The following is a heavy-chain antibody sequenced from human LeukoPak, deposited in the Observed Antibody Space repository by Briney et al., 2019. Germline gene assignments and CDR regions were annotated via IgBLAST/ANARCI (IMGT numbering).Heavy chain of an antibody. Sequence: GGSLRLSCAASGFTFSSYDMHWVRQATGKGLEWVSAIGTAGDTYSPGSVKGRFTISRENAKNSLYLQMNSLRAGDTAVYYCARGAWFGELLPPDYWGQGTLVTVSS. CDR3: ARGAWFGELLPPDY. J-gene: IGHJ4*02. CDR2: IGTAGDT. CDR1: GFTFSSYD. D-gene: IGHD3-10*01. V-gene: IGHV3-13*01.